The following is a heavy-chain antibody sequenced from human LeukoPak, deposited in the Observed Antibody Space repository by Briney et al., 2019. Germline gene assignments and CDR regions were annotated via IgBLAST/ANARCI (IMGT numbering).Heavy chain of an antibody. CDR3: ARVGYSGSLNFDY. CDR1: GFTVSSNY. Sequence: GGSLRLSCAASGFTVSSNYMSWVRQAPGKGLEWVSVIYSGGSTYYADSVKGRFTISRDSSKNTLYLQMNSLRAGDTAVYYCARVGYSGSLNFDYWGQGTLVTVSS. V-gene: IGHV3-66*01. J-gene: IGHJ4*02. CDR2: IYSGGST. D-gene: IGHD1-26*01.